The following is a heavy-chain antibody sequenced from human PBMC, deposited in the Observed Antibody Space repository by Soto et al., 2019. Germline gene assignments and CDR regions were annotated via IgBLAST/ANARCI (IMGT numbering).Heavy chain of an antibody. CDR3: ARDPSMVRGDNWYFDL. CDR1: GFTFSSYS. Sequence: EVQLVESGGGLVKPGGSLRLSCAASGFTFSSYSMNWVRQAPGKGLGWVSSISSSRSYIYYADSVRGRFTITRDDAKNSLSLQMNSLRAEDTAVYYCARDPSMVRGDNWYFDLWCRGTLVTVSS. J-gene: IGHJ2*01. CDR2: ISSSRSYI. V-gene: IGHV3-21*01. D-gene: IGHD3-10*01.